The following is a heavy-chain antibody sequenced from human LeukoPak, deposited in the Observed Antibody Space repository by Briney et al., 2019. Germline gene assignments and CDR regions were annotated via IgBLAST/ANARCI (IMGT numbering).Heavy chain of an antibody. CDR2: IRSTPDGGAT. CDR3: ATDLHLGYCTATSCANY. D-gene: IGHD2-2*03. CDR1: GFTFSDYY. Sequence: GGSLRLSCAASGFTFSDYYMSWIRQAPGKGLEWVGRIRSTPDGGATDYAAPVKGRFTISRDDSKNTLYLQMSSLRTEDTAVYYCATDLHLGYCTATSCANYWGQGTLVTVSS. V-gene: IGHV3-15*01. J-gene: IGHJ4*02.